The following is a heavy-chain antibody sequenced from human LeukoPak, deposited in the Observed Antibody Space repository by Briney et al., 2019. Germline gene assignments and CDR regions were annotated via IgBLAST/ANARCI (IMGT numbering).Heavy chain of an antibody. Sequence: ASVKVSCKVSGYTLTELSMHWVRQAPGKGLEWMGGFDPEDGETIYAQKFQGRVTMTEDTSTDTAYMELSSLRSEDTAVYYCATDLSCSNSYYYYGMDVWGQGTTVTVSS. D-gene: IGHD4-11*01. CDR3: ATDLSCSNSYYYYGMDV. V-gene: IGHV1-24*01. CDR1: GYTLTELS. CDR2: FDPEDGET. J-gene: IGHJ6*02.